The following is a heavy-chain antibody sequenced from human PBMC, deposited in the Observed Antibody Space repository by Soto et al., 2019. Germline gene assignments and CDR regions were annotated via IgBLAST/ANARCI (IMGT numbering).Heavy chain of an antibody. Sequence: SVKCRFTISRDNYKNTVYLQMSSLRPEDTAVYHCTKGWSYDSVVEYFKHWGQGTLVTVSS. D-gene: IGHD3-22*01. CDR3: TKGWSYDSVVEYFKH. V-gene: IGHV3-23*01. J-gene: IGHJ1*01.